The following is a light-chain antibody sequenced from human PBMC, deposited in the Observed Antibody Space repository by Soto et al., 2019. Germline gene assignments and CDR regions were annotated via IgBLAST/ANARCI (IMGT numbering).Light chain of an antibody. CDR2: DAS. J-gene: IGKJ1*01. CDR3: QQYNTYLTWA. CDR1: QCARMW. V-gene: IGKV1-5*01. Sequence: DTRMTKSPSPLSASVGDRVTSTCWASQCARMWLARFQQKPGKAPRLLIYDASKLESGVPSRFSGSGSGTEFTLTISSLQPEDSATYSCQQYNTYLTWAFGQGTKVDIK.